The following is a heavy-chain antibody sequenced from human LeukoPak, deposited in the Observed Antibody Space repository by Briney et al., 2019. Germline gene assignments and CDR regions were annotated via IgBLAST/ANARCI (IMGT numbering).Heavy chain of an antibody. D-gene: IGHD2/OR15-2a*01. CDR3: ARDRGHAYFLDY. CDR1: GFAFSSYW. J-gene: IGHJ4*02. CDR2: INSDGGST. V-gene: IGHV3-74*01. Sequence: HGASLRLSCAASGFAFSSYWMRWVRQAPGKGLVWVSRINSDGGSTSYADSVKGRFTISRDNAKSTLYLQMNSLRAEDTAVYFCARDRGHAYFLDYWGQGTLVTVPS.